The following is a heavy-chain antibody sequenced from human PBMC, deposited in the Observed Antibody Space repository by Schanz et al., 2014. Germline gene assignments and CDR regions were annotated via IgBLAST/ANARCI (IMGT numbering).Heavy chain of an antibody. CDR2: IFHSGTT. D-gene: IGHD2-21*01. CDR3: TRSTLWSYDV. V-gene: IGHV4-4*02. CDR1: GGSISSGVW. Sequence: QVQLQESGPGLVKPSGTLSLTCVVSGGSISSGVWWTWARQSPGKGLEWIGEIFHSGTTNYNPSLESRVPMSVDKSKNQFSLILSSMTAADTAVYYCTRSTLWSYDVWGRGTMVIVSS. J-gene: IGHJ3*01.